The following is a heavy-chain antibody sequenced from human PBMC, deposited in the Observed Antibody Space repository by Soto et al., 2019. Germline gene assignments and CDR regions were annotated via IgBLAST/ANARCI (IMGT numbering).Heavy chain of an antibody. Sequence: EVQLVESGGGLVQPGRSLRLSCAASGFTFDDFAMHWVRQAPGKGLEWVSGINWNSGDINYADSVKGRFTISRDNAKISLYLQMNSLRAEDPALYYCAKDYAGYYYYIDVWGKGTTVTVSS. CDR2: INWNSGDI. V-gene: IGHV3-9*01. J-gene: IGHJ6*03. CDR1: GFTFDDFA. CDR3: AKDYAGYYYYIDV.